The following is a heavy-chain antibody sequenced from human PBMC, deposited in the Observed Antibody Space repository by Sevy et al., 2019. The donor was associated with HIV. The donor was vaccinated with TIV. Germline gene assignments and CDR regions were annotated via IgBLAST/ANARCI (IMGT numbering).Heavy chain of an antibody. CDR1: GRTFRSNA. D-gene: IGHD6-13*01. Sequence: ASVKVSCKSSGRTFRSNAISWVRQAPGQGLEWMGGIIPMFGTANYAQKFQGRVTITADESASTAYMELGSLRSDDTAIYYCARSISWYASFDYWGQGTLVTVSS. J-gene: IGHJ4*02. CDR3: ARSISWYASFDY. V-gene: IGHV1-69*13. CDR2: IIPMFGTA.